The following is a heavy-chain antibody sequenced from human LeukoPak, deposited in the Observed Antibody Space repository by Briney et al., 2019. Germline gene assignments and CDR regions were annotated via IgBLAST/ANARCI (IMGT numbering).Heavy chain of an antibody. J-gene: IGHJ6*02. Sequence: GESLKISCKGSGYNFAHDWIGWVRQMPGKGLEWMGIIYPGDSDTRYSPSFQGQVTISADKSISTAYLQWSSLKASDTAMYYCARPTWGPYILTGYYSYYGLDVWGQGTTVTVSS. CDR2: IYPGDSDT. CDR3: ARPTWGPYILTGYYSYYGLDV. D-gene: IGHD3-9*01. V-gene: IGHV5-51*01. CDR1: GYNFAHDW.